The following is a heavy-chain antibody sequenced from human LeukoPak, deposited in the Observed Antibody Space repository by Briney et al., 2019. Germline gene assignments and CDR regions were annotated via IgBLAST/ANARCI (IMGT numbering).Heavy chain of an antibody. V-gene: IGHV4-59*12. Sequence: SETLSLTCTVSGGSISSCYWSWIRQPPGKGLEWIGYIHSSGSTNYNPSLKRRLTVSVDTSKNQISLKLSSVTAADTAMYYCAKSTMVITATGWFGPWGQGTLVTVSS. CDR3: AKSTMVITATGWFGP. CDR1: GGSISSCY. J-gene: IGHJ5*02. D-gene: IGHD4/OR15-4a*01. CDR2: IHSSGST.